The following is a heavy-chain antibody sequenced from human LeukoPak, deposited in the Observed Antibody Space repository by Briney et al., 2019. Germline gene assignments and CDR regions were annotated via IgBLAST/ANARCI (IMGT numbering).Heavy chain of an antibody. CDR2: ISSSGSTI. CDR3: ARVSSGSYYILDY. Sequence: PGGSLRLSCAASGFTFSSYDMNWVRQAPGKGLEWVSYISSSGSTIYYADPVKGRLTISRDNAKNSLYLQMSSLRAEDTAVYYCARVSSGSYYILDYWGQGTLVTVSS. CDR1: GFTFSSYD. V-gene: IGHV3-48*03. J-gene: IGHJ4*02. D-gene: IGHD1-26*01.